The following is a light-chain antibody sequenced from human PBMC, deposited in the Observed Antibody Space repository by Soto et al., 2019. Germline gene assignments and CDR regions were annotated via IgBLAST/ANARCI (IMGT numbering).Light chain of an antibody. CDR2: EVS. J-gene: IGKJ2*01. CDR1: QSLLNSDRKTY. Sequence: DIVMTQTPLSLSVTPGQPASISCKSSQSLLNSDRKTYLYWYLQKPGQPPQLLIYEVSNRFSAVTDSFSGSRAGTDFTLMISGVEAEDDGVYCCMPGEHLPYTFSQGTKLEI. V-gene: IGKV2-29*03. CDR3: MPGEHLPYT.